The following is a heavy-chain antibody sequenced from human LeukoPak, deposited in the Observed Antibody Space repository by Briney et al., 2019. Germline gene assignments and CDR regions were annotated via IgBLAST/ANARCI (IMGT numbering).Heavy chain of an antibody. CDR1: GGTFSSYA. CDR3: ARGESGAPNWYFDL. J-gene: IGHJ2*01. D-gene: IGHD2/OR15-2a*01. V-gene: IGHV1-69*13. Sequence: ASVKVSCKASGGTFSSYAISWVRQAPGQGLEWMGGIIPIFGTANYAQKFQGRVTITADESTSTAYMELSSLRSEDTAVYYCARGESGAPNWYFDLWGRGTLVTVPS. CDR2: IIPIFGTA.